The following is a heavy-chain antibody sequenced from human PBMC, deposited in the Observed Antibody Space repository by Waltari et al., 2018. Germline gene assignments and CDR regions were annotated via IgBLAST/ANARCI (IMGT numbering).Heavy chain of an antibody. V-gene: IGHV4-38-2*01. J-gene: IGHJ3*02. CDR3: ARGKATLVAFDI. D-gene: IGHD1-26*01. Sequence: QVQLQESGPGLVKPSETLSLTCAVSGYSISSGYYWGWIRQPPGKGLEWIGSIYHSGSTYYNPSLKSRVTISVDTSKNQFSLKLSSVTAADTAVYYCARGKATLVAFDIWGQGTMVTVSS. CDR1: GYSISSGYY. CDR2: IYHSGST.